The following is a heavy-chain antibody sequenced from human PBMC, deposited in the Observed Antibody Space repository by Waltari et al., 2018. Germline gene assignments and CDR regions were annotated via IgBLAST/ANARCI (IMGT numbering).Heavy chain of an antibody. J-gene: IGHJ4*02. D-gene: IGHD4-17*01. CDR3: ARDRRMTTVVTPNGYYFDY. CDR2: IIPIFGTA. V-gene: IGHV1-69*01. CDR1: GGTFSSYA. Sequence: QVQLVQSGAEVKKPGSSVKVSCKASGGTFSSYAISWVRQAPGQGREWMGGIIPIFGTANYAQKFQGRVTITADESTSTAYMELSSLRSEDTAVYYCARDRRMTTVVTPNGYYFDYWGQGTLVTVSS.